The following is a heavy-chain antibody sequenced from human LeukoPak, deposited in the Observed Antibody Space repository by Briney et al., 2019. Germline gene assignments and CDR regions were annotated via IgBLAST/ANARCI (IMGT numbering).Heavy chain of an antibody. Sequence: GGSLRLSCAASGFTFSSYEMNWVRQAPGQGLEWVSYISSSGSTTYYADSVKGRFTISRDNAKNSLNLQMNSLRAEDTAVYYCARYGDYWGRGTLVTVSS. CDR2: ISSSGSTT. D-gene: IGHD3-10*01. CDR1: GFTFSSYE. CDR3: ARYGDY. J-gene: IGHJ4*02. V-gene: IGHV3-48*03.